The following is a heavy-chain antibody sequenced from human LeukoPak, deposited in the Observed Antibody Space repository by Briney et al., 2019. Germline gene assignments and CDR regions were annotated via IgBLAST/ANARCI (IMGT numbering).Heavy chain of an antibody. CDR3: ARVIGYCSSTSCYLPEWGYYYYGMDV. CDR1: GFTFSSYS. Sequence: PGGSLRLSCAASGFTFSSYSMNWVRQAPGKGLEWVSSISSSSSYIYYADSVKGRFTISRDNAKNSLYLQMNSLRAEDTAVYYCARVIGYCSSTSCYLPEWGYYYYGMDVWGQGTTVTVSS. D-gene: IGHD2-2*01. J-gene: IGHJ6*02. V-gene: IGHV3-21*01. CDR2: ISSSSSYI.